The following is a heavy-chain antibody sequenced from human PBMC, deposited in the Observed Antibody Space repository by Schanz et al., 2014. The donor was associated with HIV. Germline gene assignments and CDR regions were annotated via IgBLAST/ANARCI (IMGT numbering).Heavy chain of an antibody. Sequence: QVHLVESGGGGAQPGRSLRLSCTASGFTFSSYGMHWVRQAPGKGLEWVAGLSYDGSNKYYADSLKGRLTISRDNSKNTLSLTTNSKREKDQATSYSAKEPTDREKAFDSWGQGNVVTVPS. CDR3: AKEPTDREKAFDS. CDR2: LSYDGSNK. J-gene: IGHJ4*02. D-gene: IGHD3-22*01. V-gene: IGHV3-30*18. CDR1: GFTFSSYG.